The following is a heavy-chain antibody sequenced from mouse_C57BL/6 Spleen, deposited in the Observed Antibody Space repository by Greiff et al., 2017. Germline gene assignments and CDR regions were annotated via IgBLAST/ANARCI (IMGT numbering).Heavy chain of an antibody. Sequence: QVQLQQSGPELVKPGASVKLSCKASGYTFTSYDITWVKQRPGQGLEWIGWIYPRDGSTKYNEEFKGKATLTVDTSSSTAYMELHILTAEYSAVDFCAKDNYYGTVYAMDYWGQGTSVTVSS. CDR3: AKDNYYGTVYAMDY. CDR1: GYTFTSYD. J-gene: IGHJ4*01. CDR2: IYPRDGST. D-gene: IGHD1-1*01. V-gene: IGHV1-85*01.